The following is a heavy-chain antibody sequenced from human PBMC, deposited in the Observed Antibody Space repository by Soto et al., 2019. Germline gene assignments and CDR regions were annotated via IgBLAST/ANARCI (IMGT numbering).Heavy chain of an antibody. V-gene: IGHV3-21*01. J-gene: IGHJ3*02. CDR2: ISSSSSYI. Sequence: GGSLRLSCAASGFTFSSYSMNWVRQAPGKGLEWVSSISSSSSYIYYADSVKGRFTISRDNAKNSLYLQMNSLRAEGTAVYYCASLPSGPLAFDIWGQGTMVTVSS. CDR1: GFTFSSYS. CDR3: ASLPSGPLAFDI.